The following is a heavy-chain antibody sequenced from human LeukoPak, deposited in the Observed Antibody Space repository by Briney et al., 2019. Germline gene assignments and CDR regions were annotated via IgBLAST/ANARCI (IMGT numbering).Heavy chain of an antibody. V-gene: IGHV3-20*01. Sequence: GGSLRLSCAASGFTFDDYGMSWVRQAPGKGLEWVSGINWNGGSTGYADPVKGRFTISRDNAKNSLYLQMNSLRAEDTALYHCARWGSGWYFGAFDIWGQGTMVTVSS. CDR1: GFTFDDYG. J-gene: IGHJ3*02. CDR2: INWNGGST. CDR3: ARWGSGWYFGAFDI. D-gene: IGHD6-19*01.